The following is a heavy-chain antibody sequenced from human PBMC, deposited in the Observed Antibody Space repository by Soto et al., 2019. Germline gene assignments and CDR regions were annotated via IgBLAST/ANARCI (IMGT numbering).Heavy chain of an antibody. J-gene: IGHJ4*02. CDR1: GFTFSDHY. CDR2: SRNNAHSYST. V-gene: IGHV3-72*01. Sequence: EVQLVESGGGLVQPGGSLRLSCVVSGFTFSDHYMDWVRQAPGKGLEWVGRSRNNAHSYSTEYAASVRGRFTIARDDSKKSLFLQMNSLKTEDTAVYYCVRGFNSFYSWGQGTLVTVSS. CDR3: VRGFNSFYS.